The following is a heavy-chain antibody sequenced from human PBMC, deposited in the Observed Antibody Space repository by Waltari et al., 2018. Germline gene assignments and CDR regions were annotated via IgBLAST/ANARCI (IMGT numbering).Heavy chain of an antibody. D-gene: IGHD1-26*01. CDR1: GFTFSSYS. CDR3: ARHGGVGATAD. V-gene: IGHV3-21*01. J-gene: IGHJ4*02. Sequence: EVQLVESGGGLVKPGGSLRLSCAASGFTFSSYSMNWVRQAPGKGLEWVSSISSSSSYRYYADSVKGRFTISRDNAKNSLYLQMNSLRAEDTAVYYCARHGGVGATADWGQGTLVTVSS. CDR2: ISSSSSYR.